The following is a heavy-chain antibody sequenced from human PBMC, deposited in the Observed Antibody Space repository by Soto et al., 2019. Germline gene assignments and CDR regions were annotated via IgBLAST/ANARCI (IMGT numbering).Heavy chain of an antibody. Sequence: SVKVSCKASGGTFSSYTISWVRQAPGQGLEWMGRIIPILGIANYAQKFQGRVTITADKSTSTAYMELSSLRSEVTAGYYCARDRVQTPLGGPNYGMGVWGQGTTVTVAS. D-gene: IGHD3-16*01. CDR2: IIPILGIA. CDR1: GGTFSSYT. V-gene: IGHV1-69*04. CDR3: ARDRVQTPLGGPNYGMGV. J-gene: IGHJ6*02.